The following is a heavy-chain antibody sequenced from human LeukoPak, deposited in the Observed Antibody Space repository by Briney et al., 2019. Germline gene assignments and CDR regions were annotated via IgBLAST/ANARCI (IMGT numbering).Heavy chain of an antibody. CDR2: IDFTSRYI. V-gene: IGHV3-21*01. Sequence: GGSLRLSCAASGFTFSSYSMNWVRQAPGKGLEWVSSIDFTSRYIYNADSVKGRFTTSRDNAKNSLDLQMNSLKVEDTAVYYCAKALWGYCTNGVCQTFDYWGQGTPVTVSS. CDR1: GFTFSSYS. CDR3: AKALWGYCTNGVCQTFDY. D-gene: IGHD2-8*01. J-gene: IGHJ4*02.